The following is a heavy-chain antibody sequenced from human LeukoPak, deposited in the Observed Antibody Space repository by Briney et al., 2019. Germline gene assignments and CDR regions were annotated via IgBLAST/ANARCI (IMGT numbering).Heavy chain of an antibody. CDR1: GFTFSNSA. D-gene: IGHD2-21*02. J-gene: IGHJ4*02. V-gene: IGHV1-58*02. CDR3: AAELYGGIFGHCCSFAY. Sequence: SVTVSCKTSGFTFSNSAIQWVRQARGQPLEWIGWVIVGSGRTHYAQRLHDRLLITRDMATNVATLEVSSLTSEDTAVYYCAAELYGGIFGHCCSFAYWGQGTLVTVSS. CDR2: VIVGSGRT.